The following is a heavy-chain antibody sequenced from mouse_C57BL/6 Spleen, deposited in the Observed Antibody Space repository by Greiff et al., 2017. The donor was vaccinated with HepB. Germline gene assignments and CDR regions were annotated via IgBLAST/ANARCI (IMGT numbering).Heavy chain of an antibody. Sequence: QVQLQQSDAELVKPGASVKISCKVSGYTFTDHTIPWMKQRPEQGLEWIGYIYPRDGSTKYNEKFKGKATLTADKSSSTAYLQLNSLTSEDSAVYCCSKLGCLRRSFDYWGQGTTLTVSS. D-gene: IGHD2-2*01. CDR1: GYTFTDHT. CDR3: SKLGCLRRSFDY. J-gene: IGHJ2*01. V-gene: IGHV1-78*01. CDR2: IYPRDGST.